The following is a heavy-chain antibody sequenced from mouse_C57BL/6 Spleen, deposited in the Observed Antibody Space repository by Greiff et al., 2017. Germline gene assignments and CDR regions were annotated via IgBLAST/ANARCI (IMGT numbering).Heavy chain of an antibody. Sequence: QVQLQQPGAELVRPGSSVKLSCKASGYTFTSYWMHWVKQRPIQGLDWIGNIDTSDSETHYNQKFKDKATLTVDKSSSTAYMQLSSLTSEDSAVYYCARWDGYFDYWGQGTTLTVSS. V-gene: IGHV1-52*01. CDR1: GYTFTSYW. CDR2: IDTSDSET. CDR3: ARWDGYFDY. J-gene: IGHJ2*01. D-gene: IGHD4-1*01.